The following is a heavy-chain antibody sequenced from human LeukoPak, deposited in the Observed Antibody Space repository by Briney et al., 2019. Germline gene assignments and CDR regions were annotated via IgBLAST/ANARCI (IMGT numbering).Heavy chain of an antibody. D-gene: IGHD3-9*01. CDR1: GFTFSSYS. CDR3: AKVELRYFDWLSFDY. CDR2: ISGSGGST. Sequence: GGSLRLSCAASGFTFSSYSMNWVRQAPGKGLEWVSAISGSGGSTYYADSVKGRFTISRDNSKNTLYLQMNSLRAEDTAVYYCAKVELRYFDWLSFDYWGQGTLVTVSS. V-gene: IGHV3-23*01. J-gene: IGHJ4*02.